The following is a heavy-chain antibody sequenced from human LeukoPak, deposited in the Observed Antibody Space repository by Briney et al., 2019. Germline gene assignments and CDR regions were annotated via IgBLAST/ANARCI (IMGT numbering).Heavy chain of an antibody. D-gene: IGHD2-15*01. CDR2: IYTSGST. V-gene: IGHV4-61*02. Sequence: SETLSLTCTVSGGSISSGSYYWSWIRQPAGKGLEWIGRIYTSGSTSYNPSLKSRVTMSVDTSKNQFSLKLSSVTAADTAVYYCARGNTLCSGGSCSTNIDYWGQGTLVTVSS. CDR3: ARGNTLCSGGSCSTNIDY. CDR1: GGSISSGSYY. J-gene: IGHJ4*02.